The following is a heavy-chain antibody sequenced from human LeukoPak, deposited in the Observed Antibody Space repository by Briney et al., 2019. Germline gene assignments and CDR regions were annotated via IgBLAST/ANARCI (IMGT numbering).Heavy chain of an antibody. D-gene: IGHD3-10*01. CDR1: GGSISSYY. J-gene: IGHJ6*02. Sequence: SETLSLTCTVSGGSISSYYWSWIRQPPGKGLEWIGYIYYSGSTNYNPSLKSRVTISVDTSKNQFSLKLSSVTAADTAVYYCARVPVITMVRGVIITGAGWGDGMDVWGQGTTVTVSS. CDR3: ARVPVITMVRGVIITGAGWGDGMDV. V-gene: IGHV4-59*01. CDR2: IYYSGST.